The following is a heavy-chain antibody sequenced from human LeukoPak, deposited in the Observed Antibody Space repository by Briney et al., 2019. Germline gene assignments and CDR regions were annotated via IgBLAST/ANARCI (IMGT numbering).Heavy chain of an antibody. D-gene: IGHD1-26*01. V-gene: IGHV4-30-2*01. Sequence: SETLSLTCAVSGASISSGGYSWSWIRQPPGKGLEWIGYIYHSGSTYYNPSLKSRVTISVDRSKNQFSLKLSSVTAADTAVYYCARGIFLWRNVGNWFDPWGQGTLVTVSS. J-gene: IGHJ5*02. CDR2: IYHSGST. CDR1: GASISSGGYS. CDR3: ARGIFLWRNVGNWFDP.